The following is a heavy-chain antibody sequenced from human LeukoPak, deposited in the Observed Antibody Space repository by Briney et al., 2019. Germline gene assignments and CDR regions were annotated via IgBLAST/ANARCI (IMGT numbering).Heavy chain of an antibody. CDR3: AKPILSGSYATFDY. CDR2: IRYDGSNK. J-gene: IGHJ4*02. V-gene: IGHV3-30*02. Sequence: GGSLRLSRAASGFTFSSYGMHWVRQAPGKGLEWVAFIRYDGSNKYYADSVKGRFTISRDNSKNTLYLQMNSLRAEDTAVYYCAKPILSGSYATFDYWGQGTLVTVSS. D-gene: IGHD1-26*01. CDR1: GFTFSSYG.